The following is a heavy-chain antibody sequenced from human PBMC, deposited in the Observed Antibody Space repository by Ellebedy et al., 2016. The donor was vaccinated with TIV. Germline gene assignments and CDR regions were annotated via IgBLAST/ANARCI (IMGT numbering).Heavy chain of an antibody. CDR1: GFTFSSYW. CDR2: INSDGSST. Sequence: GGSLRLXCAASGFTFSSYWMHWVRQAPGKGLVWVSRINSDGSSTSYADSVKGRFTISRDNAKNTLYLQMNSLRAEDTAVYYCARLSCSGGSCYSAPNWFDPWGQGTLVTVSS. D-gene: IGHD2-15*01. V-gene: IGHV3-74*01. CDR3: ARLSCSGGSCYSAPNWFDP. J-gene: IGHJ5*02.